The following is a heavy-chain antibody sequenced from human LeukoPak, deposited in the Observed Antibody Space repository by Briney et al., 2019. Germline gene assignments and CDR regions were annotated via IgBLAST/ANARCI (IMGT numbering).Heavy chain of an antibody. CDR2: ISAYNGNT. CDR1: GYTFTSYG. D-gene: IGHD2-21*02. J-gene: IGHJ4*02. CDR3: ARDLVRHCGGDWQFDY. V-gene: IGHV1-18*01. Sequence: ASVKVSCKASGYTFTSYGISWVRQAPGQGLEWMGRISAYNGNTNYAQKLQGRVTMTTDTSTSTAYMELRSLRSDDTAVYYCARDLVRHCGGDWQFDYWGQGTLVTVSS.